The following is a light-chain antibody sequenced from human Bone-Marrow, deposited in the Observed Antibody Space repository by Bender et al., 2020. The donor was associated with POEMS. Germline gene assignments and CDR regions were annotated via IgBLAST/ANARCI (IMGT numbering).Light chain of an antibody. J-gene: IGLJ2*01. CDR1: SSDVGGYKL. CDR3: CSYAENVL. Sequence: QSALTQPASVSGSPGQSITISCTGTSSDVGGYKLVSWYQHHPGKAPKLIIYDVSKRPSGVPDRFSGSKSGNTASLTISGLQAEDEGDYYCCSYAENVLFGGGTKLTVL. CDR2: DVS. V-gene: IGLV2-23*02.